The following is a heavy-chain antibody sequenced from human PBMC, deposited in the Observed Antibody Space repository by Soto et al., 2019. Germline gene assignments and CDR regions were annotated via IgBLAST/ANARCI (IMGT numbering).Heavy chain of an antibody. CDR2: IIPIFGTA. J-gene: IGHJ6*02. D-gene: IGHD5-18*01. Sequence: SVKVSCKASGGTFSSYAISWVRQAPGQGLEWMGGIIPIFGTANYAQKIQGRVTITADESTSTAYMELSSLRSEDTAVYYCARREVDKAIGLGMDVWGQGTTVTVSS. CDR3: ARREVDKAIGLGMDV. CDR1: GGTFSSYA. V-gene: IGHV1-69*13.